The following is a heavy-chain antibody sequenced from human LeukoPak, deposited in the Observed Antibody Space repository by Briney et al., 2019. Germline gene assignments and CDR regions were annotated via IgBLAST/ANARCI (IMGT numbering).Heavy chain of an antibody. CDR3: AKKEARDGLTVDY. CDR2: ISYDGSNK. J-gene: IGHJ4*02. CDR1: GFTFSSYG. Sequence: GGSLRLSCAASGFTFSSYGMHWVRQAPGKGLEWVAVISYDGSNKYYADSVKGRFTISRDNSKNTLYLQMNSLRAEDTAVYYCAKKEARDGLTVDYWGQGTLVTVSS. D-gene: IGHD5-24*01. V-gene: IGHV3-30*18.